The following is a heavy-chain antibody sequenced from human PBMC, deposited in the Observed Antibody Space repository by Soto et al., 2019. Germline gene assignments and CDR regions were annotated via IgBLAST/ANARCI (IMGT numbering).Heavy chain of an antibody. CDR3: ARGRYYDSSGYYSYAFDI. D-gene: IGHD3-22*01. J-gene: IGHJ3*02. CDR2: IIPIFGTA. V-gene: IGHV1-69*13. CDR1: GGTFSSYA. Sequence: SVKVSCKASGGTFSSYAISWVRQAPGQGLEWMGGIIPIFGTANYAQKFQGRVTITADESTSTAYMELCSLRSEDTAVYYCARGRYYDSSGYYSYAFDIWGQGTMVTVSS.